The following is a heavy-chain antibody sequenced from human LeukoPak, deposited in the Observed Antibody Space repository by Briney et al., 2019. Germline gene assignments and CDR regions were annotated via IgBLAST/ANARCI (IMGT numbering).Heavy chain of an antibody. CDR2: ISYDGSNK. V-gene: IGHV3-30-3*01. J-gene: IGHJ4*02. D-gene: IGHD2-21*02. CDR3: ARGSPAYCGGDCLDY. CDR1: GFTFSSYA. Sequence: GGSLRLSCAASGFTFSSYAMHWVRQAPGKGLEWVAVISYDGSNKYYADSVKGRFTISRDNSKNTLYLQMNSLRAEDTAVYYCARGSPAYCGGDCLDYWGQGTLVTVSS.